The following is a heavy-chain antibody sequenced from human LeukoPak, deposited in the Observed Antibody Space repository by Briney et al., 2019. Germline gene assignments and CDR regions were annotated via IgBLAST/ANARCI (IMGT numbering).Heavy chain of an antibody. Sequence: ASVKVSCKASGYTFTSYDINWVRQATGQGLEWMGWMNPNSGNTGYAQKFQGRVTITRNTSISTAYMELSSLRSEDTAVYYCARVRHYDSSGYSIFDYWGQGTLVTVSS. J-gene: IGHJ4*02. CDR2: MNPNSGNT. D-gene: IGHD3-22*01. CDR1: GYTFTSYD. V-gene: IGHV1-8*03. CDR3: ARVRHYDSSGYSIFDY.